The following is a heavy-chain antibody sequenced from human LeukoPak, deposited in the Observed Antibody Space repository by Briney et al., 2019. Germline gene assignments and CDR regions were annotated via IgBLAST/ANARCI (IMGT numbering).Heavy chain of an antibody. CDR1: GFMLSNYD. CDR2: IWDDATNK. J-gene: IGHJ4*02. V-gene: IGHV3-33*01. Sequence: VGSLRLSCAASGFMLSNYDMHWVRRAPGRGLEWVAMIWDDATNKYYADSVKGRFTISRDNSKNTLYLQMNSLRVDDTAIYYCARTAWNYFGSGNYYAPDYWGQGTLVTVSS. D-gene: IGHD3-10*01. CDR3: ARTAWNYFGSGNYYAPDY.